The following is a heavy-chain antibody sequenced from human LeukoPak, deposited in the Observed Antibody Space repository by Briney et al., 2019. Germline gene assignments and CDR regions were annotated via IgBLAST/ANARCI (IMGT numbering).Heavy chain of an antibody. CDR1: GFSFSSYN. D-gene: IGHD1-26*01. CDR2: ITTSSSYT. Sequence: PGGSLRLSWEASGFSFSSYNMDWVRQTPGKGLEWISSITTSSSYTFYADSVKGRFTISRDNARNSLYLQMNSLTAEDTAVYYCARDPYSGAYGDTYYYFMDVWGKGTTVTISS. J-gene: IGHJ6*03. V-gene: IGHV3-21*01. CDR3: ARDPYSGAYGDTYYYFMDV.